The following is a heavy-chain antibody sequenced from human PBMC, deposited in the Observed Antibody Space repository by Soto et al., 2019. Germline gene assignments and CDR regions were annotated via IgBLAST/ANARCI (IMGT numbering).Heavy chain of an antibody. V-gene: IGHV3-74*01. CDR1: GFSFSSYS. CDR2: INSDGSGT. CDR3: ARDPTYFYDSSGYYDY. D-gene: IGHD3-22*01. Sequence: PGGSLRLSCAGSGFSFSSYSMNWVRQAPGKGLVWVSRINSDGSGTSYADSVKGRFTISRDNAKNTLYLQMNSLRAEDTAVYYCARDPTYFYDSSGYYDYWGQGTLVTVSS. J-gene: IGHJ4*02.